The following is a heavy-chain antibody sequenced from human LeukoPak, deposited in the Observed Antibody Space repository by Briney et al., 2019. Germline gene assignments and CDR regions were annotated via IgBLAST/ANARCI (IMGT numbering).Heavy chain of an antibody. V-gene: IGHV3-30*01. D-gene: IGHD6-19*01. CDR1: GFTFSSYA. CDR2: ISYDGSNK. J-gene: IGHJ6*03. Sequence: GRSLRLSCAASGFTFSSYAMHWVRQAPGKGLGWVAVISYDGSNKYYADSVKGRFTISRDNSKNTLYLQMNSLRAEDTAVYYCARDWEPQWLVSYYMDVWGKGTTVTVSS. CDR3: ARDWEPQWLVSYYMDV.